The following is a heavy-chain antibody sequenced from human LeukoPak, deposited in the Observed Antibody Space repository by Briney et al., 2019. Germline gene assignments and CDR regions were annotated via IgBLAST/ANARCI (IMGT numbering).Heavy chain of an antibody. CDR3: ARRIQLGYCSGGSCYDYYYMDV. CDR2: IYYSGST. Sequence: SETLSLTCTVSGGSISSSSYYWGWIRQPPGKGLEWIGSIYYSGSTYYNPSLKSRVTISADTSKNQFSLKLSSVTAADTAVYYCARRIQLGYCSGGSCYDYYYMDVWGKGTTVTVSS. V-gene: IGHV4-39*01. CDR1: GGSISSSSYY. J-gene: IGHJ6*03. D-gene: IGHD2-15*01.